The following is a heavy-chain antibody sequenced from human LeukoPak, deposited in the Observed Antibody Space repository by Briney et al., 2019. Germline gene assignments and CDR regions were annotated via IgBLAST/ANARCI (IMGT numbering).Heavy chain of an antibody. CDR3: ARDNYGDYIIDY. Sequence: PGGSLRLSCAASGFTFSSYWMSWVRQAPGKGLEWVSSISSSSSYIYYADSVKGRFTISRDNAKNSLYLQMNSLRAEDTAVYYCARDNYGDYIIDYWGQGTLVTVSS. D-gene: IGHD4-17*01. CDR1: GFTFSSYW. J-gene: IGHJ4*02. V-gene: IGHV3-21*01. CDR2: ISSSSSYI.